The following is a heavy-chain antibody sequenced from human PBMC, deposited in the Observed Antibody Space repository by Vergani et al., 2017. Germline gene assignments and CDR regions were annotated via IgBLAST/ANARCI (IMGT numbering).Heavy chain of an antibody. Sequence: QVQLVQSGAEVKTPGSSVKVSCKASGGTLNSFAISWVRQAPGQGLEWMGRIISMFGTSNYAQRFQGRVTITADESTSTAYMELSSLRFEDTAVYYCTRDRLDDSYAYFDYWGQGTLVTVSP. CDR1: GGTLNSFA. V-gene: IGHV1-69*13. CDR3: TRDRLDDSYAYFDY. J-gene: IGHJ4*02. CDR2: IISMFGTS. D-gene: IGHD3-16*01.